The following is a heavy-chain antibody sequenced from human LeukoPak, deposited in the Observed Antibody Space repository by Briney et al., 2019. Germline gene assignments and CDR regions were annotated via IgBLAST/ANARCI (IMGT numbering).Heavy chain of an antibody. CDR2: ISAYNGNT. J-gene: IGHJ4*02. Sequence: GASVKVSCKASGYTFTSYGISWVRQAPGQGLEWMGWISAYNGNTNYAQKLQGRVTMTTDTSTSTAYMELRSLRSDDTAVYYCARDRRYDILTGYYLPYYFDYWGQGTLVTVSS. V-gene: IGHV1-18*01. CDR3: ARDRRYDILTGYYLPYYFDY. D-gene: IGHD3-9*01. CDR1: GYTFTSYG.